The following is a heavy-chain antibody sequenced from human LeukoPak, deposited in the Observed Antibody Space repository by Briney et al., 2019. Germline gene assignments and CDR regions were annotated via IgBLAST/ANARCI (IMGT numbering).Heavy chain of an antibody. CDR2: IYHSGST. CDR3: ASQNYYGSGSRNY. Sequence: SGTLSLTCAVSGGSISSSNWWSWVRQPPGKGLEWIGEIYHSGSTNYNPSLKSRVTISVDKSKNQFSLKLSSVTAADTAAYYCASQNYYGSGSRNYWGQGTLVTVSS. V-gene: IGHV4-4*02. CDR1: GGSISSSNW. J-gene: IGHJ4*02. D-gene: IGHD3-10*01.